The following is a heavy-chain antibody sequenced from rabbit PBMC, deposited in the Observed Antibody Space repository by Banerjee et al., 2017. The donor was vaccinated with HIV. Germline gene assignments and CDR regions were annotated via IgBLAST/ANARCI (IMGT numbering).Heavy chain of an antibody. V-gene: IGHV1S40*01. CDR1: GFSFSSSYY. CDR3: ARDAGYAGSNL. Sequence: QSLEESGGDLVKPGASLTLTCTASGFSFSSSYYMCWVRQAPGKGLEWIACTYAGSSGYTYYASWAKGRFTISKTSSTTVTLQMTSLTAADTATYFCARDAGYAGSNLWGQGTLVTVS. CDR2: TYAGSSGYT. D-gene: IGHD4-2*01. J-gene: IGHJ4*01.